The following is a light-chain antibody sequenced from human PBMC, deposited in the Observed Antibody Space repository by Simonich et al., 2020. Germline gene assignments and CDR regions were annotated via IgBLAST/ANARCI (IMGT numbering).Light chain of an antibody. Sequence: QPVLTQPPSASASLGASVTLTCTLSSGYSNYKVDWYQQRPGKGPRFGMRVGTGGIVGSKGDGIPARFSVLGSGLNRYLTIKNIQEEDESDYHCGADHGSGSNFVKVFGGGTKLTVL. CDR3: GADHGSGSNFVKV. CDR1: SGYSNYK. J-gene: IGLJ3*02. CDR2: VGTGGIVG. V-gene: IGLV9-49*01.